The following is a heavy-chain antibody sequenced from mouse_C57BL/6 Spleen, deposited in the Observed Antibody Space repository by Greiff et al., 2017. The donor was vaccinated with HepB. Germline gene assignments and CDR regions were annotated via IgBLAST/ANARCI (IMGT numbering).Heavy chain of an antibody. CDR3: ARNPEYGNHPGYFDY. D-gene: IGHD2-1*01. V-gene: IGHV1-39*01. J-gene: IGHJ2*01. Sequence: VQLQQSGPELVKPGASVKISCKASGYSFTDYNMNWVKQSNGKSLEWIGVINPNYGTTSYNQKFKGKATLTVDQSSSTAYLQLTSLTSEDSAVYYGARNPEYGNHPGYFDYWGQGTTLTVSS. CDR1: GYSFTDYN. CDR2: INPNYGTT.